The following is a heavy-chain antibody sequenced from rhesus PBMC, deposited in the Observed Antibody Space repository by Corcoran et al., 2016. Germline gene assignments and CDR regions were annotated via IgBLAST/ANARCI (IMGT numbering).Heavy chain of an antibody. V-gene: IGHV4-122*02. Sequence: QVQLQESGPGLVKPSETLSLTCAVSGGSISSGYYYWSWIRQPPGKGLEWIGYMTYSGSTSYNPSPKSRVTISRDTSKNQFSLKLRSVTAADTAVYYCARAPATGTTEIVDYWGQGVLVTVSS. CDR2: MTYSGST. D-gene: IGHD1-26*01. J-gene: IGHJ4*01. CDR1: GGSISSGYYY. CDR3: ARAPATGTTEIVDY.